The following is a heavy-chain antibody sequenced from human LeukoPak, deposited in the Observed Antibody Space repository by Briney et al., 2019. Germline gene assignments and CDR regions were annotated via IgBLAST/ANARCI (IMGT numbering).Heavy chain of an antibody. J-gene: IGHJ5*02. V-gene: IGHV1-2*02. D-gene: IGHD6-13*01. CDR1: GYTFTGYY. Sequence: ASVKVSCKASGYTFTGYYMHWVRQAPGQGLEWMGWINPNSGDTNYAQKFQGRVIMTRDTSISTAYMDLSSLRSDDTAMYYCARMWSTATSGWNWFDPWGQGTLVTVSS. CDR2: INPNSGDT. CDR3: ARMWSTATSGWNWFDP.